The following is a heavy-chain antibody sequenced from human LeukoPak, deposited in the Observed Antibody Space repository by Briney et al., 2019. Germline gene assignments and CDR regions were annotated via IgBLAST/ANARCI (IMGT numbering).Heavy chain of an antibody. CDR2: ISASGDST. Sequence: LSGGSLRLSCAASGFTFSSYAMSWVRQAPGKGLEWVSGISASGDSTDYADSVKGRFTISRDNSKNTVYLQVNSLRAEDTAVYYCASFPRADMGLIILDYWGQGTLVTVSS. V-gene: IGHV3-23*01. J-gene: IGHJ4*02. D-gene: IGHD3-16*02. CDR3: ASFPRADMGLIILDY. CDR1: GFTFSSYA.